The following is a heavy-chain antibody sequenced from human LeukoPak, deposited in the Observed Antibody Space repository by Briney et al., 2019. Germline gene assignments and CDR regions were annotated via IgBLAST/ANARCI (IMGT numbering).Heavy chain of an antibody. Sequence: GESLKISCKGSGYSFTSYWIGWVRQMPGKGLEWMGIIYPGDSDTRYSPSFQGQVTISADKSISTAYLQWSSLKASDTAMYYCARPTPNYDILTGYQTTGAFDIWGRGTMVTVSS. D-gene: IGHD3-9*01. CDR2: IYPGDSDT. J-gene: IGHJ3*02. V-gene: IGHV5-51*01. CDR1: GYSFTSYW. CDR3: ARPTPNYDILTGYQTTGAFDI.